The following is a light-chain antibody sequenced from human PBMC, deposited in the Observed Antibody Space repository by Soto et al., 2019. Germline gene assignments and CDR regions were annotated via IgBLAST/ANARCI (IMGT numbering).Light chain of an antibody. Sequence: DIQMTQSPSSLSASVGDRVTITCRAGQSISSYLNWYQQIPGKAPKLLIYAASSLQSGVPSRFSGSGSGTDFTLTISSLHPEDFATYYCQQTYTTPPTFGGGTKVEIK. J-gene: IGKJ4*01. CDR2: AAS. CDR3: QQTYTTPPT. V-gene: IGKV1-39*01. CDR1: QSISSY.